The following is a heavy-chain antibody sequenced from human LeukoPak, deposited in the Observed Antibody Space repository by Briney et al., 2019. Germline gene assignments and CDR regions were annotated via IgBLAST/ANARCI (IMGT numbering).Heavy chain of an antibody. V-gene: IGHV4-59*08. CDR3: ARGAGWYEH. Sequence: SETLSLTCTVSGGSISGYHWSWIRQSPEKGLEWVAYIYYTGSTNYNPSLKSRVTISLDASKNQFSLRLSPVTAADTAVYYCARGAGWYEHWGQGILVTVSS. CDR2: IYYTGST. D-gene: IGHD6-13*01. J-gene: IGHJ5*02. CDR1: GGSISGYH.